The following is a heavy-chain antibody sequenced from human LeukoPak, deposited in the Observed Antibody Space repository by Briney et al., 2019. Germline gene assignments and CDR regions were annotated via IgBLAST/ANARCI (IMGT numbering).Heavy chain of an antibody. V-gene: IGHV4-34*01. CDR2: INHSGST. CDR1: GGSFSGYY. D-gene: IGHD3-16*02. CDR3: ARARTRNDYVWGSYRYIYYFDY. J-gene: IGHJ4*02. Sequence: SETLSLTCAVYGGSFSGYYWSWIRQPPGKGLEWIGEINHSGSTNYNPPLKSRVTISVDTSKNQFSLKLSSVTAADTAVYYCARARTRNDYVWGSYRYIYYFDYWGQGTLVTVSS.